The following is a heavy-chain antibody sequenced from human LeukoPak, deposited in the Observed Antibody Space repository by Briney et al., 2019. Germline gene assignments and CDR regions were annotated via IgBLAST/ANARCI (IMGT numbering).Heavy chain of an antibody. CDR1: GFRFGDYP. Sequence: GGSLRLSCTVSGFRFGDYPMTWVRQAPGKGLEWVGLIRSRAYGGTTEYDASVKGRFSISRDDSKNIAYLQMNSLKIEDTALYYCSRVIIYDGSLSWFDSWGQGTLVTVSS. D-gene: IGHD3-10*01. V-gene: IGHV3-49*04. J-gene: IGHJ5*01. CDR3: SRVIIYDGSLSWFDS. CDR2: IRSRAYGGTT.